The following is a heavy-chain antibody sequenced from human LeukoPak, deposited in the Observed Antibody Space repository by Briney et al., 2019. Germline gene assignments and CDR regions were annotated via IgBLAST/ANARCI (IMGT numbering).Heavy chain of an antibody. V-gene: IGHV1-46*01. CDR2: INPSGGST. J-gene: IGHJ4*02. CDR1: GYTFTSYY. CDR3: ARAYSRTEKLDY. Sequence: ASVKVSCKASGYTFTSYYMHWVRQAPGQGLEWMGIINPSGGSTSYAQKFQGRVTMTRDTSTSTVYMELSSLRSEDTVVYYCARAYSRTEKLDYWGQGTLVTVSS. D-gene: IGHD6-13*01.